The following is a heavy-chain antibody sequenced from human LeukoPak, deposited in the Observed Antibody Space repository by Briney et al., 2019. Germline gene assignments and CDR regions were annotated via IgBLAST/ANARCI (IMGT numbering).Heavy chain of an antibody. CDR2: ISYDGSNK. CDR3: ARVGYDSSGYYHFDF. CDR1: GFTFSSYA. J-gene: IGHJ4*02. D-gene: IGHD3-22*01. V-gene: IGHV3-30-3*01. Sequence: GGSLRLSCAASGFTFSSYAMHWVRQAPGKGLGWVVVISYDGSNKYYADSVKGRFTISRDNSKNTLYLQMNSLRAEDTAVYYCARVGYDSSGYYHFDFWGQGTLVTVSS.